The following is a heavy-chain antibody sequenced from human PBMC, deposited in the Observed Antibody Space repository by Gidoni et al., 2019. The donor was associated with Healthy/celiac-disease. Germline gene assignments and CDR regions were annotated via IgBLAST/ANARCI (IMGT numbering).Heavy chain of an antibody. V-gene: IGHV3-48*02. Sequence: EVQLVESGGGLVQPGGSLRLSGAASGVTFSSYRMNWVRQAPGKGLEWVSYISISSSTIYYADSVKGRFTISRDNAKNSLYLQMNSLRDEDTAVYYCARDRSRYSSSTPFDYWGQGTLVTVSS. CDR1: GVTFSSYR. J-gene: IGHJ4*02. CDR3: ARDRSRYSSSTPFDY. CDR2: ISISSSTI. D-gene: IGHD6-6*01.